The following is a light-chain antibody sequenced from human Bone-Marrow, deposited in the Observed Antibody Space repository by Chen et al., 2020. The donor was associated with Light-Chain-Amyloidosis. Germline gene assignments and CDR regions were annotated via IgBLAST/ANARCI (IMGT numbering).Light chain of an antibody. V-gene: IGLV3-25*02. J-gene: IGLJ2*01. CDR2: RDT. CDR3: QSADSSGSYEVI. Sequence: SYELTQPPSVSVSPGQTARITCSGDDLPTKYAYWYQQNPGQAPVLWIDRDTERPSAISERVTGSRAGITATLTIRRVEAEEGADYRCQSADSSGSYEVICGGRTKLTVL. CDR1: DLPTKY.